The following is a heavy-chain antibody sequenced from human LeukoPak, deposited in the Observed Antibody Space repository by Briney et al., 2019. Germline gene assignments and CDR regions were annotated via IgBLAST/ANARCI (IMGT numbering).Heavy chain of an antibody. CDR2: IIGSGDGT. V-gene: IGHV3-23*01. J-gene: IGHJ5*02. CDR3: AKGAGAGSVDWFDP. Sequence: PGGSLRLSCEASGFSFSRYCMMWVRQTPGRGLEWVASIIGSGDGTFYADSVRGRFAVSRDNSNSIWRLHLSSLRVDDTAVYFCAKGAGAGSVDWFDPWGQGTLVTVSS. D-gene: IGHD6-13*01. CDR1: GFSFSRYC.